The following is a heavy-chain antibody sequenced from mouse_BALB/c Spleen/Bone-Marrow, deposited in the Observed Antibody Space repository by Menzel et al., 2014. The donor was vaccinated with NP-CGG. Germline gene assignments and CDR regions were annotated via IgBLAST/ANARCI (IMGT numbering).Heavy chain of an antibody. CDR1: GFTFSNFA. D-gene: IGHD2-4*01. J-gene: IGHJ2*01. V-gene: IGHV5-6-5*01. CDR2: ISSCGSA. Sequence: EVQMEASGGGLAKLGGSVKLSCAASGFTFSNFAMSWVRETPDKRLEWVASISSCGSAYYPDCVKGRLSMSRDNARAIFFLQMSILRSEDTAMYYWARSYDYDFNYVGQVPTLKVS. CDR3: ARSYDYDFNY.